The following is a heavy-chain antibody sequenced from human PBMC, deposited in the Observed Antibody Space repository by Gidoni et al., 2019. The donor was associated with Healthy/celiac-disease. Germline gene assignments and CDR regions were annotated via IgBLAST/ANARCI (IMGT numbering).Heavy chain of an antibody. CDR3: ARDRDYDFWRAQDWFDP. V-gene: IGHV1-69*01. CDR1: GGSFSSYA. J-gene: IGHJ5*02. Sequence: QVQLVQSGAEVKKPGSSVKVSCQASGGSFSSYAISWVRQAPGQGLEWMGGIIPIFGTANYAQKFQGRVTITADESTSTAYMELSSLRSEDTAVYYCARDRDYDFWRAQDWFDPWGQGTLVTVSS. CDR2: IIPIFGTA. D-gene: IGHD3-3*01.